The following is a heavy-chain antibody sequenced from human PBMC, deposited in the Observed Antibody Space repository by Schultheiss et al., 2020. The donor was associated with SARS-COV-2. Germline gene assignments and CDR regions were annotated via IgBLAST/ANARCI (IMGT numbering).Heavy chain of an antibody. V-gene: IGHV4-31*11. J-gene: IGHJ3*01. CDR1: SGSISSSDW. D-gene: IGHD5-18*01. CDR3: ARDKIGYSYAFDV. Sequence: SETLSLTCAVSSGSISSSDWWSWVRQPPGKGLEWIGYIYYSGSTYYNPSLKSRVTISVDTSKNQFSLKLSSVTAADTAVYYCARDKIGYSYAFDVWGQGTMVTVSS. CDR2: IYYSGST.